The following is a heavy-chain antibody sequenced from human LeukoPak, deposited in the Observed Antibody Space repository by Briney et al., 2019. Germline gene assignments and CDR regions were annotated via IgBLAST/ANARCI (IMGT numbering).Heavy chain of an antibody. CDR3: ARHSFGIGLDY. V-gene: IGHV4-59*08. D-gene: IGHD1-14*01. Sequence: SETLSLTCTVSGGSISSFHWSWIRQPPGKGLEWIGYIYYSGSTNYNSSLKSRVTISVDTSKNQSSLKLSSVTAADTAVYYCARHSFGIGLDYWGQGTLVTVSS. CDR1: GGSISSFH. J-gene: IGHJ4*02. CDR2: IYYSGST.